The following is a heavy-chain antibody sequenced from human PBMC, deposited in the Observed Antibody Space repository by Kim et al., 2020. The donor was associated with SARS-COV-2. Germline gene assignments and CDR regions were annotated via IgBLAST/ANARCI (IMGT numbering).Heavy chain of an antibody. D-gene: IGHD4-4*01. J-gene: IGHJ4*02. V-gene: IGHV3-21*01. Sequence: GGSLRLSCAASGFTFSSYSMNWVRQAPGKGLEWVSSISSSSSYIYYADSVKGRFTISRDNAKNSLYLQMNSLRAEDTAVYYCASDVVPLTTIRSNYVGGPDYWGQGTLVTVSS. CDR3: ASDVVPLTTIRSNYVGGPDY. CDR1: GFTFSSYS. CDR2: ISSSSSYI.